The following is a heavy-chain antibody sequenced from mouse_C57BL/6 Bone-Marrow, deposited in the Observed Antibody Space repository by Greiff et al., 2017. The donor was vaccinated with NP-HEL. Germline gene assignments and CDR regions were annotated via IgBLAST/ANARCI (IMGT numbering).Heavy chain of an antibody. D-gene: IGHD1-1*01. CDR2: IDPENGDT. CDR3: TFPPPYYGSSWFAY. Sequence: VQLQQSGAELVRPGASVKLSCTASGFNIKDDYMHWVKQRPEQGLAWIGWIDPENGDTEYASKFQGKATITADTSSNTAYLQLSSLTSEDTAVYYCTFPPPYYGSSWFAYWGQGTLVTVSA. J-gene: IGHJ3*01. V-gene: IGHV14-4*01. CDR1: GFNIKDDY.